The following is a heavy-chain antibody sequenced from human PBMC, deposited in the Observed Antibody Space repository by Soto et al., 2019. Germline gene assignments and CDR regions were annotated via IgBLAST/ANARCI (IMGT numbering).Heavy chain of an antibody. CDR2: LYSDGST. D-gene: IGHD3-16*01. V-gene: IGHV3-66*01. CDR3: ARDRYDYVWGSFWFDP. J-gene: IGHJ5*02. CDR1: GFSVSNNY. Sequence: EVQLVESGGGLVQPGGSLRLSCAASGFSVSNNYMTWVRQAPGKGLEWVSVLYSDGSTYYADSVKGRFTISRDNSKNTVYLQMNGLRGEDTAVYYWARDRYDYVWGSFWFDPWGQGTLVTVSS.